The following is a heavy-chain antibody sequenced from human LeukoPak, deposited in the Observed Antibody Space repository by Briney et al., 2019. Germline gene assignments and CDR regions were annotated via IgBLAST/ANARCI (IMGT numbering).Heavy chain of an antibody. D-gene: IGHD3-22*01. CDR3: ARGSSGYYRDEYYFDY. J-gene: IGHJ4*02. Sequence: GESLQISCKGSGYSFTSYWIGWVRQMPGKGLEWMGIIYPGDSDTRYSPSFQGQVTISADKSISTAYLQWSSLKASDTAMYYCARGSSGYYRDEYYFDYWGQGALVTVSS. CDR2: IYPGDSDT. CDR1: GYSFTSYW. V-gene: IGHV5-51*01.